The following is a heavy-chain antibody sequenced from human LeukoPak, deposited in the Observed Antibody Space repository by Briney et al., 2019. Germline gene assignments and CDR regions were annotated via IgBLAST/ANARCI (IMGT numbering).Heavy chain of an antibody. CDR2: ITNDGSSQ. J-gene: IGHJ4*02. Sequence: GGSLRLSCVTSGFSFSSDDMHWVRQAPGKGLEWVSVITNDGSSQYYAESVRGRFVISRDNSKNTLYLQMNSLTTEDTAVYYCARIDPAPHYYDPGYWGQGTLVTVSS. D-gene: IGHD3-22*01. V-gene: IGHV3-30*09. CDR1: GFSFSSDD. CDR3: ARIDPAPHYYDPGY.